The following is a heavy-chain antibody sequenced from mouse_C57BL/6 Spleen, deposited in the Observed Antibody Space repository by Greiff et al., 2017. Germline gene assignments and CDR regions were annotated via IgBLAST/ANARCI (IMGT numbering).Heavy chain of an antibody. J-gene: IGHJ1*03. CDR3: ARDPYYYGSSYKYFDV. V-gene: IGHV3-6*01. CDR2: ISYDGSN. Sequence: EVKLVESGPGLVKPSQSLSLTCSVTGYSITSGYYWNWIRQFPGNKLEWMGYISYDGSNNYNPSLKNRISITRDTSKNQFFLKLNSVTTEDTATYYCARDPYYYGSSYKYFDVWGTGTTVTVSS. CDR1: GYSITSGYY. D-gene: IGHD1-1*01.